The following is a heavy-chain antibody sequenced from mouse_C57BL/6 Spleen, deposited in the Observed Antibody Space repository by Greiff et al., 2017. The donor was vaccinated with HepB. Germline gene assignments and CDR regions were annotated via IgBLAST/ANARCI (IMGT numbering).Heavy chain of an antibody. Sequence: VQLQQSGTVLARPGASVKMSCKTSGYTFTSYWMHWVKQRPGQGLEWIGAIYPGNSDTSYNQKFKGKAKLTAVTSASTAYMELSSLTNEDSAVYYCTRERLGLTGTGGYWGQGTTLTVSS. D-gene: IGHD4-1*01. CDR3: TRERLGLTGTGGY. CDR2: IYPGNSDT. CDR1: GYTFTSYW. V-gene: IGHV1-5*01. J-gene: IGHJ2*01.